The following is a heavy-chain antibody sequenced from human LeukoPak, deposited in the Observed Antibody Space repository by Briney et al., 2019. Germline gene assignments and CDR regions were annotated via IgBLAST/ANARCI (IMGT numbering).Heavy chain of an antibody. Sequence: GRSLRLSCAASGFTFSSYGMHWVRQAPGKGLEWVAVISYDGSNKYYVDSVKGRFTISRDNAQNSVYLQMNSLRAEDTAVYYCARDVYCTNVLCYVYYYMDVWGKGTTVTVSS. J-gene: IGHJ6*03. CDR3: ARDVYCTNVLCYVYYYMDV. V-gene: IGHV3-30*03. D-gene: IGHD2-8*01. CDR2: ISYDGSNK. CDR1: GFTFSSYG.